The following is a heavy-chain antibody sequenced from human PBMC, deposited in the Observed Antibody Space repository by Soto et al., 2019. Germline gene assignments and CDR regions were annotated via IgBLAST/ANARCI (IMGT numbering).Heavy chain of an antibody. CDR2: INPNSGGT. CDR1: GYTFTGYY. V-gene: IGHV1-2*04. J-gene: IGHJ3*02. Sequence: GASVKVSCKASGYTFTGYYMHWVRQAPGQGLEWMGWINPNSGGTNYAQKFQGWVTMTRDTSISTAYMELSRLRSDDTAVCYCARECGGSCYTAIDAFDIWGQGTMVTVSS. D-gene: IGHD2-15*01. CDR3: ARECGGSCYTAIDAFDI.